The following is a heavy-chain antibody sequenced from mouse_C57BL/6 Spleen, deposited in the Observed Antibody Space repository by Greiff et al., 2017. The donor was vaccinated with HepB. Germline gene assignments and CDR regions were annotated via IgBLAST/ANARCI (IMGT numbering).Heavy chain of an antibody. V-gene: IGHV1-18*01. Sequence: EVQLQQSGPELVKPGASVKIPCKASGYTFTDYNMDWVKQSHGKSLEWIGDINPNNGGTIYNQKFKGKATLTVDKSSSTAYMELRSLTSEDTAVYYCARQVLYYYGSSYFDYWGQGTTLTVSS. J-gene: IGHJ2*01. D-gene: IGHD1-1*01. CDR3: ARQVLYYYGSSYFDY. CDR2: INPNNGGT. CDR1: GYTFTDYN.